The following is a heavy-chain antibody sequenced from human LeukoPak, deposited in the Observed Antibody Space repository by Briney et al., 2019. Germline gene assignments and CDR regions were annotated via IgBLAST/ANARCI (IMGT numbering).Heavy chain of an antibody. D-gene: IGHD3-22*01. Sequence: GASVKVSCKASGYTFTSYGISWVRQAPGQGLEWMGWISAYNGNTNYAQKLQGRVTMTTDTSTSTAYMELRSLRSDDTAVYYCAAGRDSSGYYDNFDYWGQGTLVTVSS. V-gene: IGHV1-18*01. J-gene: IGHJ4*02. CDR3: AAGRDSSGYYDNFDY. CDR2: ISAYNGNT. CDR1: GYTFTSYG.